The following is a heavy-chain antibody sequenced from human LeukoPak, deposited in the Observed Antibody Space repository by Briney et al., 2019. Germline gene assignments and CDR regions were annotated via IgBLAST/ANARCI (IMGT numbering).Heavy chain of an antibody. J-gene: IGHJ4*02. Sequence: ASVKVSCKASGYTFTSYGISWVRQAPGQGLGWMGWISAYNGNTNYAQKLQGRVTMTTDTSTSTAYMELRSLRSDDTAVYYCARVSQRKGAYYYDSSGYSWFDYWGQGTLVTVSS. CDR2: ISAYNGNT. D-gene: IGHD3-22*01. CDR1: GYTFTSYG. CDR3: ARVSQRKGAYYYDSSGYSWFDY. V-gene: IGHV1-18*01.